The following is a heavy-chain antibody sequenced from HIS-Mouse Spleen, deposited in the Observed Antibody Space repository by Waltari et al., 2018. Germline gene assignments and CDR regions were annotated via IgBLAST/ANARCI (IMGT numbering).Heavy chain of an antibody. CDR2: ISYDGSNK. CDR1: GFTFSSYA. D-gene: IGHD5-12*01. J-gene: IGHJ4*02. Sequence: QVQLVESGGGVVQPGRSLRLSCAASGFTFSSYAMHWVRQAPGKGLEWVAVISYDGSNKYYAASVKGRFTISRDNSKNTLYLQMNSLRAEDTAVYYCARRYSGYDLGYWGQGTLVTVSS. V-gene: IGHV3-30*04. CDR3: ARRYSGYDLGY.